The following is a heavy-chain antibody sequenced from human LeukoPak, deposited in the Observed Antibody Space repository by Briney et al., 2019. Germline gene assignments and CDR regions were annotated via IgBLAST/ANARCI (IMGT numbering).Heavy chain of an antibody. CDR1: GFIFSSYA. J-gene: IGHJ4*02. D-gene: IGHD4-23*01. V-gene: IGHV3-23*01. CDR2: ISGSGGST. CDR3: AKDSTMTTVVIYFDY. Sequence: GGSLRLSCEASGFIFSSYAMSWVRQAPGKGLEWVSAISGSGGSTYYADSVKGRFTISRDNSKNTLYLQMNSLRAEDTAVYYCAKDSTMTTVVIYFDYWGQGTLVTVSS.